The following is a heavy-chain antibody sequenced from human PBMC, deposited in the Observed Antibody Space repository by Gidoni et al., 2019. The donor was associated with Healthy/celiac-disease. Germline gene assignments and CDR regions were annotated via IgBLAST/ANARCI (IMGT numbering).Heavy chain of an antibody. CDR1: GFTFRSYG. CDR3: AKDLLAEAGDYYYYGMDV. J-gene: IGHJ6*02. Sequence: QVQLVESGGGVVQPGRSLRLSCAASGFTFRSYGMHWVRQAPGKGLEWVAVISYDGSNKYYADSVKDRFTISRDNSKNTLYLQMSSLRAEDTAVYYCAKDLLAEAGDYYYYGMDVWGQGTTVTVSS. V-gene: IGHV3-30*18. CDR2: ISYDGSNK. D-gene: IGHD6-19*01.